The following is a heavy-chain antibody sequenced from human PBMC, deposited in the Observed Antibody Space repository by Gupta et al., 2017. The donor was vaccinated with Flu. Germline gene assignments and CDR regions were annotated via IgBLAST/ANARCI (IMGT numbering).Heavy chain of an antibody. Sequence: QVQLQQWGAGLLKPSETLSLTCAVYGGSFSGYYWSWIRQPPGKGLEWIGEINHSGSTNYNPSLKSRVTISVDTSKNQFSLKLSSVTAADTAVYYCARCGYSSSTSLDYWGQGTLVTVSS. J-gene: IGHJ4*02. CDR3: ARCGYSSSTSLDY. CDR1: GGSFSGYY. D-gene: IGHD6-13*01. CDR2: INHSGST. V-gene: IGHV4-34*01.